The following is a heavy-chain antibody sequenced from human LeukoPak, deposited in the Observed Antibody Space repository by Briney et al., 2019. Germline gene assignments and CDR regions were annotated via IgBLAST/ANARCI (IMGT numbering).Heavy chain of an antibody. J-gene: IGHJ4*02. D-gene: IGHD3-22*01. CDR3: ARGQHYYDSSGYPHFDY. CDR2: IYYSGST. CDR1: GGSISSYY. Sequence: SETLSLTCTVSGGSISSYYWSWIRQPPGKGLEWTGYIYYSGSTNYNPSLKSRVTISVDTSKNQFSLKLSSVTAADTAVYYCARGQHYYDSSGYPHFDYWGQGTLVTVSS. V-gene: IGHV4-59*01.